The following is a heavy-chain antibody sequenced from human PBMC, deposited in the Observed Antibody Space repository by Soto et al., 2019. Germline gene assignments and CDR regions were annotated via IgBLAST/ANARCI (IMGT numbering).Heavy chain of an antibody. CDR2: ISGSGGST. Sequence: GGSLRLSCAASGFTFSSYAMSWVRQAPGKGLERVSAISGSGGSTYYADSVKGRFTISRDNSKNTLYLQMNSLRAEDTAVYYCAKASSGWHHYFDYWGQGTLVTVSS. V-gene: IGHV3-23*01. CDR1: GFTFSSYA. D-gene: IGHD6-19*01. CDR3: AKASSGWHHYFDY. J-gene: IGHJ4*02.